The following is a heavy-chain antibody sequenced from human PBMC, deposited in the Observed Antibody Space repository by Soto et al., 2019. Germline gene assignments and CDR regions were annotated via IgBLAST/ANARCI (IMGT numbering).Heavy chain of an antibody. V-gene: IGHV1-69*01. Sequence: QVQLVQSGAEVKKPGSSVKVSCKASGGTFSSYAISWVRQAPGQGLEWMGGIIPIFGTANYAKKFRGSVTITADESTSTGYMGLSRLRSWGTAVYFCARGGNCRGGSWYSASLDYLGQGTLVNVSS. CDR1: GGTFSSYA. J-gene: IGHJ4*02. D-gene: IGHD2-15*01. CDR3: ARGGNCRGGSWYSASLDY. CDR2: IIPIFGTA.